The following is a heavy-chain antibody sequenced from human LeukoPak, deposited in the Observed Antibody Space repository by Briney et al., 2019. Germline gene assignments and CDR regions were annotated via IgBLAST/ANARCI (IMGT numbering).Heavy chain of an antibody. CDR2: IGSDNKP. D-gene: IGHD6-6*01. Sequence: GGSLRLSCEASGFTFSAYAMTWVRQAPGKGLEWVSSIGSDNKPHYSESVKGRFAISRDNSKSMLFLQLNSLRDEDTAVYYCARDKYSTIDYWGQGTLVTVSS. V-gene: IGHV3-23*05. J-gene: IGHJ4*02. CDR1: GFTFSAYA. CDR3: ARDKYSTIDY.